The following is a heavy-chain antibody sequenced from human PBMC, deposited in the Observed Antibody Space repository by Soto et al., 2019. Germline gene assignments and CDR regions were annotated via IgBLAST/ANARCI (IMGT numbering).Heavy chain of an antibody. J-gene: IGHJ5*02. CDR1: GYTFTSYG. CDR3: ASGRWELLT. D-gene: IGHD1-26*01. CDR2: IIAYIGKT. Sequence: ASVKVSCKASGYTFTSYGISWVRQAPGQGLEWMGGIIAYIGKTNYAQKFQGRVTITADESTSTAYMELSSLRSEDKAVYYGASGRWELLTWGQGTLVTVSA. V-gene: IGHV1-18*01.